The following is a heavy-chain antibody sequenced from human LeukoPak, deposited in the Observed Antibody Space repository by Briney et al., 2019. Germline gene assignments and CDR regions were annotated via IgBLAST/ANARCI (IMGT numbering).Heavy chain of an antibody. CDR1: GFSFSSYS. Sequence: GGSLRLSCAASGFSFSSYSMHWVRQAPGKGLEWVAVISYDGSNKYYADSVKGRFTISRDNSKNTLYLPMNSLRAEDTAVYYCARGIQCSSTSCYAGSTFDYWGQGTLVTVSS. CDR3: ARGIQCSSTSCYAGSTFDY. V-gene: IGHV3-30-3*01. D-gene: IGHD2-2*01. CDR2: ISYDGSNK. J-gene: IGHJ4*02.